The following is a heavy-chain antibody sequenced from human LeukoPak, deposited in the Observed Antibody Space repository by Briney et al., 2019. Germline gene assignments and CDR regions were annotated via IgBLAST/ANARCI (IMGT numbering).Heavy chain of an antibody. CDR1: GFTFSSYG. CDR3: AKDGMDSSRYSETPLLHY. D-gene: IGHD3-22*01. Sequence: GGTLRLSCAASGFTFSSYGMSWVRQAPGKGLEWVSAISGSGGSTYYADSVKGRFTISRDNSKNTLYLQMNSLRAEDTAVYYCAKDGMDSSRYSETPLLHYWGQGTLVTVSS. CDR2: ISGSGGST. J-gene: IGHJ4*02. V-gene: IGHV3-23*01.